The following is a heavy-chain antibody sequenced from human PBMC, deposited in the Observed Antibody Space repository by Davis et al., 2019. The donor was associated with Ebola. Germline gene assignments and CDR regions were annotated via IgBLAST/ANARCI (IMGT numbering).Heavy chain of an antibody. CDR1: GYTFTSYG. J-gene: IGHJ4*02. CDR2: ISAYNGNT. V-gene: IGHV1-18*01. CDR3: AREDGIFGVDY. D-gene: IGHD3-3*01. Sequence: ASVKVSCKASGYTFTSYGISWVRQAPGQGLAWMGWISAYNGNTNYAQKLQGRVTMTTDTSTSTVYMELSSLRSEDTAVYYCAREDGIFGVDYWGQGTLVTVSS.